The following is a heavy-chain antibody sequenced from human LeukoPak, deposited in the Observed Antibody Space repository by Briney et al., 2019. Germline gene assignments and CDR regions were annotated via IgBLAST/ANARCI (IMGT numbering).Heavy chain of an antibody. J-gene: IGHJ3*02. CDR3: ASRSLTSGATRSAFDI. D-gene: IGHD1/OR15-1a*01. Sequence: GESLKISCKGSGYSFTSYWIGWVRQMPGKGLEWMGIIYPGDSDTRYSPSFQGQVTISADKSISTACLQWSSLKASDTAMYYCASRSLTSGATRSAFDIWGQGTMVTVSS. CDR1: GYSFTSYW. CDR2: IYPGDSDT. V-gene: IGHV5-51*01.